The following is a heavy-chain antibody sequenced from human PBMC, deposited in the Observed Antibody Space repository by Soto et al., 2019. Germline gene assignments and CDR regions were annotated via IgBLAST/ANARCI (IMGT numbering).Heavy chain of an antibody. CDR2: MNPNSENT. CDR3: ARDPFCGGDCYSGQHFYYGLDV. V-gene: IGHV1-8*01. J-gene: IGHJ6*02. CDR1: GYTFTSYD. D-gene: IGHD2-21*02. Sequence: VASVKVSCKASGYTFTSYDINWVRQAAGQGLEWMGWMNPNSENTGYAQKFQGRVTMTSNTSIGTAYMELSSLRSDDTAIYYCARDPFCGGDCYSGQHFYYGLDVWGQGTTVTVSS.